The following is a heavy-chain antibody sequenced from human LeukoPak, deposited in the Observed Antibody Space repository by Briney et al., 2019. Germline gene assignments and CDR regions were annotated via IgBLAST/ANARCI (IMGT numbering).Heavy chain of an antibody. D-gene: IGHD3-22*01. CDR3: ARWAYDSSGYYETYYFDY. V-gene: IGHV3-53*01. Sequence: PGGSLRLSCAASGFTVSSNCMSWVRQAPGKGLEWVSVIYSGGSTYYADSVKGRFTISRDNSKNTLYLQMNSLRAEDTAVYYCARWAYDSSGYYETYYFDYWGQGTLVTVSS. CDR1: GFTVSSNC. J-gene: IGHJ4*02. CDR2: IYSGGST.